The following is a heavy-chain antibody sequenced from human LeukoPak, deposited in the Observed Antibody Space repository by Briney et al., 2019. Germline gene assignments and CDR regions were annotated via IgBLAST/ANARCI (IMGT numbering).Heavy chain of an antibody. CDR2: INSDGSST. CDR3: ARDGLAAITFDY. V-gene: IGHV3-74*01. D-gene: IGHD5-24*01. Sequence: GGSLRLSCVASGFTFSSYWMHWVRQAPGKGLVWVSHINSDGSSTTYADSVKGRFTISRDNAKNTLYLQMNSLRAEDTAVYYCARDGLAAITFDYWGQGSWSPSPQ. J-gene: IGHJ4*02. CDR1: GFTFSSYW.